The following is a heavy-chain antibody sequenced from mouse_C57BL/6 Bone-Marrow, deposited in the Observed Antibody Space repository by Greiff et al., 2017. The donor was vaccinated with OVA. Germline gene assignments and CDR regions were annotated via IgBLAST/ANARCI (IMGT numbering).Heavy chain of an antibody. CDR1: GFTFSSYG. Sequence: EVQLQESGGDLVKPGGSLKLSCAASGFTFSSYGMSWVRQTPDKRLEWVATISSGGSYTYYPDSVKGRFTISRDNAKNTLYLQMSSLKSEDTARYYCARRFITTGVDAMDYWGQGTSVTVSS. CDR3: ARRFITTGVDAMDY. V-gene: IGHV5-6*01. CDR2: ISSGGSYT. D-gene: IGHD1-1*01. J-gene: IGHJ4*01.